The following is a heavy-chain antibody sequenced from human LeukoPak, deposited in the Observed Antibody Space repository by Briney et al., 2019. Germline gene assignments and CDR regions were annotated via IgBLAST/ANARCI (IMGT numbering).Heavy chain of an antibody. CDR2: IYYSGST. D-gene: IGHD2-2*01. V-gene: IGHV4-39*01. Sequence: SETLSLTCTVSGGSISSSSYYWGWIRQPPRKGLAWIGSIYYSGSTYYNPSLKSRVTISVDTSKNQFSLKLSSVTAADTAVYYCARGLHSTMPYWGYWGQGTLVTVSS. CDR1: GGSISSSSYY. J-gene: IGHJ4*02. CDR3: ARGLHSTMPYWGY.